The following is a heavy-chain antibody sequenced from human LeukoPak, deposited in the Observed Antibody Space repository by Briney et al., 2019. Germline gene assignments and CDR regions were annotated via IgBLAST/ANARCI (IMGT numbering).Heavy chain of an antibody. J-gene: IGHJ3*02. Sequence: ASVKVSCKASGYTFTGYYMHWVRQAPGQGLEWMGWINPNSGGTNYAQKFQGRVTMTRDTSISTAYMELSRLRSDDTAVYYCARDRSAASPRDALDIWGQGTMVTVSS. CDR1: GYTFTGYY. V-gene: IGHV1-2*02. D-gene: IGHD2-2*01. CDR2: INPNSGGT. CDR3: ARDRSAASPRDALDI.